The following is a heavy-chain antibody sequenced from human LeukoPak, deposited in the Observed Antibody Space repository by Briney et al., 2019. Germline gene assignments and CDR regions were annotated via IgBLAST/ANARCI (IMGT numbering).Heavy chain of an antibody. V-gene: IGHV3-23*01. CDR3: AKSPTFGVDPYYYYYMDV. Sequence: GGSLRLSCVASGFDISYNYVGWVRQAPGKGLEWVSAISGSGGSTYYADSVKGRFTISRDNSKNTLYLQMNSLRAEDTAVYYCAKSPTFGVDPYYYYYMDVWGKGTTVTVSS. CDR2: ISGSGGST. CDR1: GFDISYNY. D-gene: IGHD3-3*01. J-gene: IGHJ6*03.